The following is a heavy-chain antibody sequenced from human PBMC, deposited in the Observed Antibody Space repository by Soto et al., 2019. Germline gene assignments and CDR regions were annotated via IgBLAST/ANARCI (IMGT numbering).Heavy chain of an antibody. J-gene: IGHJ4*02. CDR1: GFIFGDYA. CDR3: VRWWNGFDY. Sequence: QVRLVESGGDLVKPGGSLRLSCVGSGFIFGDYAMGWIRQAPGKGLEWISHISLSGYVTFDADSVKGRFTFSRDNAKNSIYVEMNSLTPGDTAVYYCVRWWNGFDYWGQGTLVTVSS. V-gene: IGHV3-11*01. D-gene: IGHD1-1*01. CDR2: ISLSGYVT.